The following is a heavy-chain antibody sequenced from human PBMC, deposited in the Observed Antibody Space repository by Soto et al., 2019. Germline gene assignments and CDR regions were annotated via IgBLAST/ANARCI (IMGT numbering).Heavy chain of an antibody. Sequence: SETLSLTCTFSVDSIISSSYYWGWIRQPPGKGLEWIGNFYYSGNTYYNPSLKNRVTISVDTSKNQLSLKLSSVTAADTAGYYCARRGGLPGLWGQGTTVTVSS. CDR3: ARRGGLPGL. CDR2: FYYSGNT. CDR1: VDSIISSSYY. D-gene: IGHD1-26*01. J-gene: IGHJ6*02. V-gene: IGHV4-39*01.